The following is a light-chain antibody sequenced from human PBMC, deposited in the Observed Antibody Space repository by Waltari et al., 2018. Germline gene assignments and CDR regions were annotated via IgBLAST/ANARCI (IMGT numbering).Light chain of an antibody. CDR2: SDD. CDR3: AAWDDTVSGLV. Sequence: QSVLTQPPSASGTPGQRVTISCSGSASHIGTNTVSWYRQVPGTAPKLYISSDDHRPLGFPARVAGSKSGPAASLAISWRQAQDEADYYCAAWDDTVSGLVFGRGTKLTVL. J-gene: IGLJ3*02. V-gene: IGLV1-44*01. CDR1: ASHIGTNT.